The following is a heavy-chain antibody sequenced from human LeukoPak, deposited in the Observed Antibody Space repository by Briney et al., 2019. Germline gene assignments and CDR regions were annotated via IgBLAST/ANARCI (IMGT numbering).Heavy chain of an antibody. Sequence: PSETLSLTCTVSGYSISSEYYWGWIRQPTGKGLEWIGSIHHSGRTYYNPSLKSRVTISVDTSKNQFSLKLSSVTAADTAVYYCARDHLANLASRLFDPWGQGTLVTVSS. J-gene: IGHJ5*02. V-gene: IGHV4-38-2*02. CDR2: IHHSGRT. CDR3: ARDHLANLASRLFDP. CDR1: GYSISSEYY. D-gene: IGHD3-3*01.